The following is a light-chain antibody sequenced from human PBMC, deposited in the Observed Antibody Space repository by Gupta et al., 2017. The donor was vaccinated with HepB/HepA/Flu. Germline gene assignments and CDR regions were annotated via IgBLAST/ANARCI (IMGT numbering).Light chain of an antibody. J-gene: IGKJ1*01. CDR2: DAS. V-gene: IGKV3-11*01. CDR1: QSISYY. Sequence: EIVFTQSPATLSLSPGERATLSCRASQSISYYVAWYQQKPGQAPRLLIYDASRRATGIPARFSGSGSGTDFTLIINSREPEDFAVYYCQQRSYWPRTFGQGTKMEI. CDR3: QQRSYWPRT.